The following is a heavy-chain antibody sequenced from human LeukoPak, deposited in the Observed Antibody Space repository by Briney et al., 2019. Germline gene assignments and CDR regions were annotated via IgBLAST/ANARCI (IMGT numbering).Heavy chain of an antibody. J-gene: IGHJ5*02. CDR1: GGTFSSYA. Sequence: SVNVSCKASGGTFSSYAISWVRQAPGQGLEWMGGIIPIFGTANYAQKFQGRVTITADESTSTAYMELSSLISEDTAVYYCARDRYYGSGSYFSCMSWGQGTLVTVSS. CDR2: IIPIFGTA. V-gene: IGHV1-69*13. CDR3: ARDRYYGSGSYFSCMS. D-gene: IGHD3-10*01.